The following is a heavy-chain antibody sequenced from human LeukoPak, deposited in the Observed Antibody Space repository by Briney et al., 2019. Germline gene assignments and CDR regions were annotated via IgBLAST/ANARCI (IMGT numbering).Heavy chain of an antibody. J-gene: IGHJ3*02. CDR1: GGSISSYY. V-gene: IGHV4-4*09. CDR2: MYSSGST. D-gene: IGHD1-14*01. Sequence: SETLSLTCAVSGGSISSYYWSWIRQPPGKGLEWIGCMYSSGSTNYNPSLKSRVTISTDTSKNQFSLKLSAVTAADTAVYYCARHPSTTDAFDIWGQGTMVTVSS. CDR3: ARHPSTTDAFDI.